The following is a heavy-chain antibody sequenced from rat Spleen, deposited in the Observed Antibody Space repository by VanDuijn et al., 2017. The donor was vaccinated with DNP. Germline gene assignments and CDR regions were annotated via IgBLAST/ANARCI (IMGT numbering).Heavy chain of an antibody. J-gene: IGHJ3*01. CDR2: IGTGGGDT. CDR3: ARGADGFDY. V-gene: IGHV5S14*01. CDR1: GFTFNNYG. Sequence: EVQLVESGGGLVQPGRSLKLSCAASGFTFNNYGMAWVRQTPTKGLEWVASIGTGGGDTYYRDSVKGGLTISRDNAKNTQYLQVDSLRSADTATYYCARGADGFDYWGQGTLVTVSS. D-gene: IGHD1-6*01.